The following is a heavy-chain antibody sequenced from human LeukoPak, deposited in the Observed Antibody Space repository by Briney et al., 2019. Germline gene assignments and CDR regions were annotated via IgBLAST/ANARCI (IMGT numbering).Heavy chain of an antibody. J-gene: IGHJ4*02. CDR3: ARGVKPGYCSGGSCHDFDY. Sequence: ASVKVSCKASGYTFTSYGTSWVRQAPGQGLEWMGWISAYNGNTNYAQKLQGRVTMTTDTSTSTAYMELRSLRSDDTAVYYCARGVKPGYCSGGSCHDFDYWGQGTLVTVSS. D-gene: IGHD2-15*01. V-gene: IGHV1-18*01. CDR2: ISAYNGNT. CDR1: GYTFTSYG.